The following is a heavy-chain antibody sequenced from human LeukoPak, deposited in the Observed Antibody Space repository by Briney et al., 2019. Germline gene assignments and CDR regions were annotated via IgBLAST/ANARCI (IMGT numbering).Heavy chain of an antibody. J-gene: IGHJ3*02. D-gene: IGHD3-3*01. V-gene: IGHV1-69*05. CDR2: IIPIFGTA. CDR3: AIFRFWSHAFDI. CDR1: GGTFSSYA. Sequence: SVKVSCKASGGTFSSYAISWVRQAPGQGLEWMGGIIPIFGTANYAQKFQGRVTITTDESTSTAYMELSSLRSEDTAVYYCAIFRFWSHAFDIWGQGTMVTVSS.